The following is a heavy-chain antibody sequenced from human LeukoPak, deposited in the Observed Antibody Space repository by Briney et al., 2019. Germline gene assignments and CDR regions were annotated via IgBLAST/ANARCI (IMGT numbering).Heavy chain of an antibody. CDR1: GFTFSYAW. D-gene: IGHD2-15*01. J-gene: IGHJ4*02. CDR2: IKNKADDGTT. V-gene: IGHV3-15*01. Sequence: KPGGSLRLSCAASGFTFSYAWMSWVRQAPGKGLEWVGRIKNKADDGTTDYAAPVKGRFTISRDDSKNTLYLQMDSLKTEDTAVYYCFRDLVVPGAGADYWGQGTLVTVSS. CDR3: FRDLVVPGAGADY.